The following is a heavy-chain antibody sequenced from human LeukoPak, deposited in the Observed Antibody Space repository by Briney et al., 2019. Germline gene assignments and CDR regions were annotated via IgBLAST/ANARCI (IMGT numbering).Heavy chain of an antibody. J-gene: IGHJ4*02. V-gene: IGHV1-24*01. CDR3: ATSSGYGFLFEY. CDR1: GYTLTDLS. D-gene: IGHD3-22*01. Sequence: ASVKVSCEVSGYTLTDLSMHWVRQAPGKGLEWMGGFDPEDGETIYAQNFQGRVTMTEDTSPDTAYMEVRSLRSEDTAVYYCATSSGYGFLFEYWGQGTLVTVSS. CDR2: FDPEDGET.